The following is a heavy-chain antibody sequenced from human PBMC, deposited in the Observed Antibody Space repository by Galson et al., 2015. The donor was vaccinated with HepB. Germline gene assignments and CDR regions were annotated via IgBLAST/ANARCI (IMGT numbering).Heavy chain of an antibody. CDR3: ARDYDSRGYYLYYYYGMDV. CDR2: ISAYNGNT. V-gene: IGHV1-18*01. CDR1: GYTFTSYG. Sequence: SVKVSCKASGYTFTSYGISWVRQAPGQGLEWMGWISAYNGNTNYAQKLQGRVIMTTDTSKSTVNMELRSLRSDDTAVYYCARDYDSRGYYLYYYYGMDVWGQGTTVTVSS. D-gene: IGHD3-22*01. J-gene: IGHJ6*02.